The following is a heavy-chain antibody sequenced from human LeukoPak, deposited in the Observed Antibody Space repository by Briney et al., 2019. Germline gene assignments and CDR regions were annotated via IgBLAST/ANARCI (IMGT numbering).Heavy chain of an antibody. Sequence: ASVKVSCTASGYTFTSYGISWVRQAPGQGLEWMGWISAYNGNTNYAQKLQGRVTMTTDTSTSTAYMELRSLRSDDTAVYYCATSIVVVPAASYYYYYGMDVWGQGTTVTVSS. CDR3: ATSIVVVPAASYYYYYGMDV. CDR2: ISAYNGNT. D-gene: IGHD2-2*01. CDR1: GYTFTSYG. V-gene: IGHV1-18*01. J-gene: IGHJ6*02.